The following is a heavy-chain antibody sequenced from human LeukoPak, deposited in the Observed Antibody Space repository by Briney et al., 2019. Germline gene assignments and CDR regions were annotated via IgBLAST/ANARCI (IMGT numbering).Heavy chain of an antibody. Sequence: PGRSLRLSCAASGFTFSSYGMHWVRQAPGKGLEWVAVIWYDGSNKYYADSVKGRFTISRDDSKNTLYLQMNSLRAEDTAVYYCASDLSMAPGYWGQGTLVTVSS. V-gene: IGHV3-33*01. J-gene: IGHJ4*02. D-gene: IGHD3-16*02. CDR1: GFTFSSYG. CDR3: ASDLSMAPGY. CDR2: IWYDGSNK.